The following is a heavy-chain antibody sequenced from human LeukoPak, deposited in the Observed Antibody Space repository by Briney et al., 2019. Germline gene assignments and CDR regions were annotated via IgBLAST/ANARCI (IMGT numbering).Heavy chain of an antibody. D-gene: IGHD3/OR15-3a*01. CDR2: IYHSGST. CDR1: GYSISSGYY. J-gene: IGHJ4*02. CDR3: ARDVDYRFDY. V-gene: IGHV4-38-2*02. Sequence: SETLSLTCTVSGYSISSGYYWGWIRQPPGKGLEWIGSIYHSGSTYYNPSLKSRVTISVDTSKNQFSLKLSSVTAADTAVYYCARDVDYRFDYWGQGTLVTVSS.